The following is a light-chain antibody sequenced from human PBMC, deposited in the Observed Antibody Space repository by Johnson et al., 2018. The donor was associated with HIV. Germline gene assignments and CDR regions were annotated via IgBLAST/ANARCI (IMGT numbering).Light chain of an antibody. Sequence: QPVLTQPPSVSAAPGRWVTVSCSGTTSNIGNNYVSWYQQLPGKAPKLFIFDNNKRPSGIPDRFSGSKSGTSATLGITGLQTGDEADYYCGTWDSSLSAGRVFGTGTKVTVL. J-gene: IGLJ1*01. CDR2: DNN. CDR1: TSNIGNNY. V-gene: IGLV1-51*01. CDR3: GTWDSSLSAGRV.